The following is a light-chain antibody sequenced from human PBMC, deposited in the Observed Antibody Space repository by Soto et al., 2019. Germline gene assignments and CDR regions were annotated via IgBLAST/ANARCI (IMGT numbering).Light chain of an antibody. CDR3: QQYGTSPYT. V-gene: IGKV3-20*01. CDR2: GAS. Sequence: EIVLTQSPGTLSLSPGKRATLSCRASQSVSKLYLAWYQQKSGQTPRLLIYGASSRATGIPDRFSGSGSGTEFTLTISRLEPEDFAVYYCQQYGTSPYTFGQGTKLEIK. J-gene: IGKJ2*01. CDR1: QSVSKLY.